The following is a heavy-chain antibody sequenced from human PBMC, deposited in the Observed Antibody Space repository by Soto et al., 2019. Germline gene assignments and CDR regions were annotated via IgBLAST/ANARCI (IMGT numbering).Heavy chain of an antibody. J-gene: IGHJ4*02. D-gene: IGHD1-20*01. CDR1: GFTFSNYG. CDR2: IWYDGVNK. V-gene: IGHV3-33*01. Sequence: GGSLRLSCAASGFTFSNYGMHWVRQAPGKGLEWLAAIWYDGVNKHYADSVKGRFSTSRDNSKNTVYLQINSLRAEDTAVYYCAREPNWNEGALPIDYWGQGTLVTVSS. CDR3: AREPNWNEGALPIDY.